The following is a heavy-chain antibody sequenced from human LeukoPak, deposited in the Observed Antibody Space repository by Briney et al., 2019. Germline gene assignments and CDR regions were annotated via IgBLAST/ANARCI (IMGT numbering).Heavy chain of an antibody. V-gene: IGHV3-9*01. CDR2: ISWNSGSI. Sequence: GGSLRLSCAASGFTFDDYAMHWVRQAPGKGLEWVSGISWNSGSIGYADYVKGRFTISRDNAKNSLYLQMNSLRAEDTALYYCAKDISYGVFYYMDVWGRGTTVTVSS. CDR1: GFTFDDYA. J-gene: IGHJ6*03. D-gene: IGHD5-18*01. CDR3: AKDISYGVFYYMDV.